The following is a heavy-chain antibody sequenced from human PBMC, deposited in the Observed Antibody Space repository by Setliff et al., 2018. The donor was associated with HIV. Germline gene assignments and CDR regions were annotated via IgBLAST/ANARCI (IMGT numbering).Heavy chain of an antibody. CDR2: IKSKTDGGTT. CDR3: TTGGSSGPKH. Sequence: PGGSLRLSCAASGFSFSTYGMHWVRQAPGKGLEWVALIKSKTDGGTTDYAAPVKGRFTISRDDSKNTLYLQMNSLKTEDTAVYYCTTGGSSGPKHWGQGTLVTVSS. CDR1: GFSFSTYG. V-gene: IGHV3-15*01. J-gene: IGHJ1*01. D-gene: IGHD6-19*01.